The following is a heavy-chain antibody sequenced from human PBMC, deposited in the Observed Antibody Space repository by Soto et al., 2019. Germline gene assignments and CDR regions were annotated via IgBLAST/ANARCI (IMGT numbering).Heavy chain of an antibody. V-gene: IGHV1-8*01. Sequence: GASVKVSCKASGYTFTSYDINWVRQATGQGLEWMGWMNPNSGNTGYAQKFQGRVTMTRNTSISTAYMELRSLRSEDTAVYYCARGGYSSSCFAEYFQHWGQGTLVTVSS. J-gene: IGHJ1*01. CDR2: MNPNSGNT. CDR1: GYTFTSYD. CDR3: ARGGYSSSCFAEYFQH. D-gene: IGHD6-13*01.